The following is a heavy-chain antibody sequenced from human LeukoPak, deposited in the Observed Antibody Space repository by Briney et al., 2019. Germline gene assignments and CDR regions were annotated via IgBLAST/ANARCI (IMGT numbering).Heavy chain of an antibody. J-gene: IGHJ4*02. V-gene: IGHV3-30*01. Sequence: GRSLRLSCAASGITLSSYAMHWVRQAPGKGLEWVSLISSGGTDEYYADSVKGRFTISRDNSKNTMYLQLNSLRGEDTAVYYCARDSTYYYDSGSSGPHYFDNWGQGTLVTVSS. CDR3: ARDSTYYYDSGSSGPHYFDN. CDR2: ISSGGTDE. CDR1: GITLSSYA. D-gene: IGHD3-10*01.